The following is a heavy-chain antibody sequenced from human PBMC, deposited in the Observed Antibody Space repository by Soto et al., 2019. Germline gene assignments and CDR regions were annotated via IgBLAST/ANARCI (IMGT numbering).Heavy chain of an antibody. CDR3: ARDWDIVILSVPIPNYNYGMDV. D-gene: IGHD2-15*01. Sequence: PGGSRRRSCSGSVFHFRAYAMNGVRQSPGKGLAWVLYISSRSDTLYYADSVKGRFTISRDNAKNSVYLQVNNLRDEDTAVYYCARDWDIVILSVPIPNYNYGMDVWGQGTTVTVSS. CDR2: ISSRSDTL. CDR1: VFHFRAYA. V-gene: IGHV3-48*02. J-gene: IGHJ6*02.